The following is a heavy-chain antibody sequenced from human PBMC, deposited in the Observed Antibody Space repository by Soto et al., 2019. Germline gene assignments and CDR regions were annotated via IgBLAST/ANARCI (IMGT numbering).Heavy chain of an antibody. CDR3: GAWEEGATEVH. V-gene: IGHV3-33*01. Sequence: PGGSLRLSCETSGFSFSVYGMHWVRQAPGKGLEWVAVIWYDASKQFYAASVEGRFTISRDNSKAILYLQMNSLRAEDTAVYYCGAWEEGATEVHWCQGTLVTVSS. J-gene: IGHJ4*02. CDR1: GFSFSVYG. D-gene: IGHD2-15*01. CDR2: IWYDASKQ.